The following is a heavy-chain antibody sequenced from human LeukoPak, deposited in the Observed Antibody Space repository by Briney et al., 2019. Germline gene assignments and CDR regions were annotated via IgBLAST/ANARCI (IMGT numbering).Heavy chain of an antibody. D-gene: IGHD6-19*01. CDR1: GFTVSSNY. CDR3: TREEQWLTKTGTI. V-gene: IGHV3-49*04. CDR2: IRSKAYGGTT. J-gene: IGHJ4*02. Sequence: PGGSLRLSCAASGFTVSSNYMSWVRQAPGKGLEWVGFIRSKAYGGTTEYAASVKGRFTISRDDSKSIAYLQMNSLKTEDTAVYYCTREEQWLTKTGTIWGQGTLVTVSS.